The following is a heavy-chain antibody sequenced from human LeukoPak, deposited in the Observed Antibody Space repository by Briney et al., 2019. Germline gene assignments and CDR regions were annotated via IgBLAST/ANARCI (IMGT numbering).Heavy chain of an antibody. D-gene: IGHD1-26*01. V-gene: IGHV4-61*02. J-gene: IGHJ4*02. CDR2: IYTSGST. CDR1: GGSISSGSYY. CDR3: ARAVSQPPGWELPSSD. Sequence: SETLSLTCTVSGGSISSGSYYWSWIRQPAGKGLEWIGRIYTSGSTNYNPSLKSRVTISVDTSKNQFSLKLSSVTAADTAVYYCARAVSQPPGWELPSSDWGQGTLVTVSS.